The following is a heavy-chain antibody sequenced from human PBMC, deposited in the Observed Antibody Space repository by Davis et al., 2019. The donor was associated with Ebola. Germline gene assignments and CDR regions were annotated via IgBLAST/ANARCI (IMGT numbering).Heavy chain of an antibody. J-gene: IGHJ4*02. V-gene: IGHV1-46*01. D-gene: IGHD6-19*01. Sequence: AASVKVSCKASGGTFSSYAISWVRQAPGQGFEWMGIINPSGGSTSYAQKFQGRVTMTRDTSTSTVYMELSSLRSEDTAVYYCARGRRIAVAGTDYWGQGTLVTVSS. CDR2: INPSGGST. CDR1: GGTFSSYA. CDR3: ARGRRIAVAGTDY.